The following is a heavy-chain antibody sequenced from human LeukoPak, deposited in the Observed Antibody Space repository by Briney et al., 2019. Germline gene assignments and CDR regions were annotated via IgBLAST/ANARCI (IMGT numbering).Heavy chain of an antibody. D-gene: IGHD6-13*01. Sequence: SETLSLTCTVSGGSISSYYWSWIRQVPGKGLEWIAYIYYIGSTDYNPSLKSRVTISVDTSKNQFSLKLSSVTAADTAVYYCARDLRAAAGKSFDYWGQGTLVTVSS. J-gene: IGHJ4*02. CDR3: ARDLRAAAGKSFDY. V-gene: IGHV4-59*12. CDR2: IYYIGST. CDR1: GGSISSYY.